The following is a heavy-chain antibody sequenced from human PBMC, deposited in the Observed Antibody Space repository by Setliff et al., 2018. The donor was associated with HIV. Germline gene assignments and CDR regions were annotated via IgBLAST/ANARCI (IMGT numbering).Heavy chain of an antibody. Sequence: ASVKVSCKASGYVFSDNQIHWVRQAPGQGLEYMGYIIPNSGGTMFARKFQDRVTMTRDTSISTVYLELSRLTSDDTAVYFCARDPELKQWLVRSPSFYFDYWGQGTLVTVSS. J-gene: IGHJ4*02. D-gene: IGHD6-19*01. CDR1: GYVFSDNQ. V-gene: IGHV1-2*02. CDR3: ARDPELKQWLVRSPSFYFDY. CDR2: IIPNSGGT.